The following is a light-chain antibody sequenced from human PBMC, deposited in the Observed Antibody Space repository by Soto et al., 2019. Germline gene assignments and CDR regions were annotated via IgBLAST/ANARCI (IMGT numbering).Light chain of an antibody. CDR1: SSDVGGYNY. J-gene: IGLJ1*01. Sequence: QSALTQPRSVSGSPGQSVTISCTGASSDVGGYNYVSWYQQHPGKAPKLMIYDVTKRPSGLPDRFSGSKSGNTASLTISGLQAEDEADYYCCSYATEYTDVFGTGTKLTVL. CDR2: DVT. V-gene: IGLV2-11*01. CDR3: CSYATEYTDV.